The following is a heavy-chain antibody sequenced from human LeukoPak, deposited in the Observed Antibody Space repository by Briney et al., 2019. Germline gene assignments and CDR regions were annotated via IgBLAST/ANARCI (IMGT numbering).Heavy chain of an antibody. CDR1: GGSFSGYY. CDR2: INHSGST. Sequence: PSETLSLTCAVYGGSFSGYYWSWIRQPPGKGLEWIGEINHSGSTNYNPSLKSRVTISVDTSKNQFSLKLSSVTAADTAVYYCARGRVASVVVVAATPNFDYWGQGTLVTVSS. CDR3: ARGRVASVVVVAATPNFDY. J-gene: IGHJ4*02. D-gene: IGHD2-15*01. V-gene: IGHV4-34*01.